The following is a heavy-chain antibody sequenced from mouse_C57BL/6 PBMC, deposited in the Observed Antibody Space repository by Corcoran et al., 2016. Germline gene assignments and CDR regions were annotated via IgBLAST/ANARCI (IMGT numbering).Heavy chain of an antibody. Sequence: EVQLQQSGAELVRPGASVKLSCTASGFNIKDYYMHWVKQRPEQGLEWIGRIDPEDGDTEYATKFQGKATMTADTSSNTAYLQLSSLTSEDTAVYYCTTDGYYGYFDVWGTGTTVTVSP. CDR3: TTDGYYGYFDV. D-gene: IGHD2-3*01. J-gene: IGHJ1*03. V-gene: IGHV14-1*01. CDR1: GFNIKDYY. CDR2: IDPEDGDT.